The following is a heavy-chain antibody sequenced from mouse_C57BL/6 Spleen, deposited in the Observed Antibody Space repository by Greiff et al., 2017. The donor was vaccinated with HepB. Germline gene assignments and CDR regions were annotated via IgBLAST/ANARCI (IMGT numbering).Heavy chain of an antibody. V-gene: IGHV1-69*01. D-gene: IGHD2-4*01. CDR2: IDPSDSYT. CDR1: GYTFTSYW. J-gene: IGHJ2*01. Sequence: QVQLKQPGAELVMPGASVKLSCKASGYTFTSYWMHWVKQRPGQGLEWIGEIDPSDSYTNYNQKFKGKSTLTVDKSSSTAYMQLSSLTSEDSAVYYCARSGGTMITARDYFDYWGQGTTLTVSS. CDR3: ARSGGTMITARDYFDY.